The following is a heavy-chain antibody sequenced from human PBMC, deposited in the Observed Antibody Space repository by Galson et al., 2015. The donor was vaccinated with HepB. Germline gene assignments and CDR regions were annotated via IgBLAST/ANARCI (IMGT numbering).Heavy chain of an antibody. CDR1: GGTFSSYT. CDR2: IIPIFGTA. V-gene: IGHV1-69*13. CDR3: ARVQDIVVVPAAMRRAFDI. J-gene: IGHJ3*02. Sequence: SVKVSCKASGGTFSSYTISWVRQAPGQGLEWMGRIIPIFGTANYAQKFQGRVTITADESTSTAYMELSSLRSEDTAVYYCARVQDIVVVPAAMRRAFDIWGQGTMVTVSS. D-gene: IGHD2-2*01.